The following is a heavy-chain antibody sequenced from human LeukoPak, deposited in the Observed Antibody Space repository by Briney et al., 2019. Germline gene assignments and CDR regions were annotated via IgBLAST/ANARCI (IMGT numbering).Heavy chain of an antibody. D-gene: IGHD3-10*01. J-gene: IGHJ4*02. CDR2: ISGSGDRT. CDR3: AKGYYGSGSYGWFDY. Sequence: PGGSLRLSCAASGFTFSSSAMNWVRQAPGKGLEWVSTISGSGDRTYYADSVKGRFTISRDNSKNTLFLQMNSLRAEDTAVYYCAKGYYGSGSYGWFDYWGQGTWSPSPQ. CDR1: GFTFSSSA. V-gene: IGHV3-23*01.